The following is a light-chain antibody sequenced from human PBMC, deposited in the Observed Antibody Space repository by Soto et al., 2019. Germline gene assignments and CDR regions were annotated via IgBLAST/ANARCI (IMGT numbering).Light chain of an antibody. CDR1: QSFRGL. Sequence: EVVLTQSPVTLSLSPGERATLSCRASQSFRGLLAWYQQKPGQAPRLLIYGISSRATGVSDRFSGSGSGTEFTLTISSLQPEDFAVYYCQQDYNLPLTFGGGTKVDIK. CDR2: GIS. CDR3: QQDYNLPLT. J-gene: IGKJ4*01. V-gene: IGKV3D-7*01.